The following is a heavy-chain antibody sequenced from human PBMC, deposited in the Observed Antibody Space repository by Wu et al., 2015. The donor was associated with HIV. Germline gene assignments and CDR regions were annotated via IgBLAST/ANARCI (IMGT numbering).Heavy chain of an antibody. CDR2: VNPTSGAT. D-gene: IGHD2-21*02. J-gene: IGHJ4*02. CDR3: ARSYCSGDCYADY. Sequence: QVQLVQSGAEVKKPGASVKVSCKASGYSFSNFYIHWVGQAPGQGLEWMGMVNPTSGATAYAQKFQGRVTMTRDTSTGTVYLELSTLRSEDSALYYCARSYCSGDCYADYWGQGTLVTVSS. CDR1: GYSFSNFY. V-gene: IGHV1-46*01.